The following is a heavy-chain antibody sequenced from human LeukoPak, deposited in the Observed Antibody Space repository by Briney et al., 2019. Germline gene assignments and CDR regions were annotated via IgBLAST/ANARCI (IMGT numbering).Heavy chain of an antibody. Sequence: GGSLRLSCAASGLTVSSNYISWVRQAPGKGLEWVSVIYSGGSTYYADSVKGRFTISRHNSKNTLYLQMNSLRAEDTAVYYCARSPPPSYYYYGMDVWGQGTTVTVSS. V-gene: IGHV3-53*04. J-gene: IGHJ6*02. CDR2: IYSGGST. CDR3: ARSPPPSYYYYGMDV. CDR1: GLTVSSNY.